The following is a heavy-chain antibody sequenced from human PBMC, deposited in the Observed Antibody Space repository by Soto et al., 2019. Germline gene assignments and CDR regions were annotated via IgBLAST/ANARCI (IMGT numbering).Heavy chain of an antibody. CDR3: ARVIWFGELYYFDY. CDR1: GDSITSNSYF. J-gene: IGHJ4*02. V-gene: IGHV4-39*07. CDR2: IYYSGTT. Sequence: SETLSLTCTVSGDSITSNSYFWAWIRQPPGKGLEWIGSIYYSGTTYYNPSLKSRVTISVDRSKNQFSLKLSSVTAADTAVYYCARVIWFGELYYFDYWGQGALVTVSS. D-gene: IGHD3-10*01.